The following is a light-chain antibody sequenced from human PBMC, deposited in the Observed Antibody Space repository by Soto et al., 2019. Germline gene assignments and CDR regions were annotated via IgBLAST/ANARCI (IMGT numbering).Light chain of an antibody. CDR2: TAS. V-gene: IGKV1-39*01. CDR3: QQSYSTPYT. CDR1: QRVTTY. Sequence: IQMTQSPSSLSASVGDRVTITCRASQRVTTYLNWYQQKPGKAPKLLISTASTLQRGIPSRFSGSGSGTDFTLTITTLQPGDFATYFFQQSYSTPYTFGQGTKLEIK. J-gene: IGKJ2*01.